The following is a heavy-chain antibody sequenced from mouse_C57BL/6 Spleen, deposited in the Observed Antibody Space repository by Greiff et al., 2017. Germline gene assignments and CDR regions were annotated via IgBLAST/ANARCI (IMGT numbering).Heavy chain of an antibody. CDR3: ARHGSGIYYGNLYAMDY. V-gene: IGHV1-62-2*01. CDR2: FYPGSGSI. Sequence: VQLQESGAELVKPGASVKLSCKASGYTFTEYTIHWVKQRSGQGLEWIGWFYPGSGSIKYNEKFKDKATLTEDKSSSTVYMELSRLTSEDSAVYFCARHGSGIYYGNLYAMDYWGQGTSVTVSS. CDR1: GYTFTEYT. D-gene: IGHD2-1*01. J-gene: IGHJ4*01.